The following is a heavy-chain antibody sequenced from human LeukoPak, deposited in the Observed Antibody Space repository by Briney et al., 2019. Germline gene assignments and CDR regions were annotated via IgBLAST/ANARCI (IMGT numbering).Heavy chain of an antibody. CDR2: IIPIFGTA. D-gene: IGHD5-18*01. CDR1: GYTFTSYG. Sequence: SVKVSCTASGYTFTSYGISWGRQAPGQGLEWMGGIIPIFGTANYAQKFQGRVTITADESTSTAYMELSSLRSEDTAVYYCARDLGRRDTAMEYYFDYWGQGTLVTVSS. CDR3: ARDLGRRDTAMEYYFDY. V-gene: IGHV1-69*01. J-gene: IGHJ4*02.